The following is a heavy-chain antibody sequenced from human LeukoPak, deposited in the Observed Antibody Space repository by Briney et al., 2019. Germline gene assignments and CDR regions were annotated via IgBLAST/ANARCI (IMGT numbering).Heavy chain of an antibody. D-gene: IGHD3-10*01. V-gene: IGHV1-18*01. Sequence: ASVKVSCKASGYTFTSYGISWVRQAPGQGLEWMGWISAYNGNTNYAQKLQGRVTMTTDTSTSTAYMELSRLRSDDTAMYYCVREKVSMVRGVSVNWFDTWGQGTLVTVSS. CDR3: VREKVSMVRGVSVNWFDT. CDR1: GYTFTSYG. CDR2: ISAYNGNT. J-gene: IGHJ5*02.